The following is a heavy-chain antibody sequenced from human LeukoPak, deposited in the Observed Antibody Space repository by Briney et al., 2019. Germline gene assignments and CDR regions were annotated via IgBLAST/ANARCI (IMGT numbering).Heavy chain of an antibody. CDR1: GFTFSSYE. D-gene: IGHD1-14*01. CDR2: ISGSGAST. CDR3: AKAIRQNRDLYDY. V-gene: IGHV3-23*01. J-gene: IGHJ4*02. Sequence: PGGSLRLSCAASGFTFSSYEMNWVRQAPGKGLEWVSGISGSGASTYYADSVKGRFTISRDNSKNTLYLQMNSLRAEDTALYYCAKAIRQNRDLYDYWGQGTLVTVSS.